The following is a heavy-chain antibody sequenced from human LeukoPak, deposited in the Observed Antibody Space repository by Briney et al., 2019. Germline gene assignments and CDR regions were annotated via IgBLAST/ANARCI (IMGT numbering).Heavy chain of an antibody. Sequence: SETLSLTCTVSGGSISSYYWSWIRQPPGKGLEWIGYIYYSGSTNYNPSLKSRVTISVDTSKNQFSLKLSSVTAADTAVYYCARDPYYGSSGYPSDAFDIWGQGTMVTVSS. CDR2: IYYSGST. CDR3: ARDPYYGSSGYPSDAFDI. D-gene: IGHD3-22*01. V-gene: IGHV4-59*12. CDR1: GGSISSYY. J-gene: IGHJ3*02.